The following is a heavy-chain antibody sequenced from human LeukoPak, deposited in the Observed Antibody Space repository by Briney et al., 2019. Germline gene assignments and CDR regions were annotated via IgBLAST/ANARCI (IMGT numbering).Heavy chain of an antibody. CDR2: IYHSGST. CDR1: GGSISSGGYS. D-gene: IGHD6-13*01. J-gene: IGHJ1*01. CDR3: AKVAAAGTLYFQH. V-gene: IGHV4-30-2*01. Sequence: PSETLSLTCAVSGGSISSGGYSWSWIRQPPGKGLEWIGYIYHSGSTYYNPSLKSRVTISVDRSKNQFSLKLSSVTAADTAVYYCAKVAAAGTLYFQHWGQGTLVTVSS.